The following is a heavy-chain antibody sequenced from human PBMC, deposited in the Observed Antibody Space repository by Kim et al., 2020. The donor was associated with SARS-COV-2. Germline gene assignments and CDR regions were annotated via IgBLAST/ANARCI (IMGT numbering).Heavy chain of an antibody. CDR3: AKWIDGYNV. Sequence: GSTYYADSVKGRFTISRDNSKNTLYLQMNSLRAEDTAVYYCAKWIDGYNVWGQGTLVTVSS. CDR2: GST. V-gene: IGHV3-23*01. D-gene: IGHD5-12*01. J-gene: IGHJ4*02.